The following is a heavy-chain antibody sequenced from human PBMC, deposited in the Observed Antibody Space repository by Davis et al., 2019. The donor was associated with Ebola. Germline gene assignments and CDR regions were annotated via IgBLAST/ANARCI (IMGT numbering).Heavy chain of an antibody. CDR2: IWYDGSNK. CDR3: ARDAFSLSRYDTENH. D-gene: IGHD3-9*01. CDR1: GFTFSSYG. V-gene: IGHV3-33*01. J-gene: IGHJ5*02. Sequence: GSLRLSCAASGFTFSSYGMHWVRQAPGKGLEWVAVIWYDGSNKYYADSVKGRFTISRANSKNTLYLQMNSLRAEDTAIYYCARDAFSLSRYDTENHWGQGTLVTVSS.